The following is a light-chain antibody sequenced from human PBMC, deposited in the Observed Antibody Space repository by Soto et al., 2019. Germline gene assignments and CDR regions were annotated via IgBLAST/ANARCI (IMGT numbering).Light chain of an antibody. V-gene: IGLV2-11*01. Sequence: QSALTQPRSVSGSPGQSVTISCTGTSSDVGGYNYVSWYQQHPGKAPKLMIYDVSKRPSEVPDRFSGSKSGSTASLTISGLQAEDEADYYCCSYAGSYPVVFGGGTQLTVL. CDR1: SSDVGGYNY. J-gene: IGLJ2*01. CDR2: DVS. CDR3: CSYAGSYPVV.